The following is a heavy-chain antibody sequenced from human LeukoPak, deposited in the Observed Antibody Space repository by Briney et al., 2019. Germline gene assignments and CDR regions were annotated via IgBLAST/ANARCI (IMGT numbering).Heavy chain of an antibody. Sequence: PGGSLRLSCAASGLTFSIYAMNWVRQAPGKGLEWVSGISGSGDSTYYADSVKGRFTISRDNSKNTLYLQMNSLRAEDTAVFYFATGSCSSPPCNRGYGGQGPLVPVPS. CDR1: GLTFSIYA. CDR2: ISGSGDST. V-gene: IGHV3-23*01. J-gene: IGHJ4*02. D-gene: IGHD2-2*02. CDR3: ATGSCSSPPCNRGY.